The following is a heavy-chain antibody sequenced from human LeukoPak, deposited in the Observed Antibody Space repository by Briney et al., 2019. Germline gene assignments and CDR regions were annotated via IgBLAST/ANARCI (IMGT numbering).Heavy chain of an antibody. Sequence: GGSLRLSCAASGFTFSSYGMHWVRQAPGKGLEWVAVISYDGSNKYYADSVKGRFTISRDNSKNTLYLQMNSLRAEDTAVYYCAKDGGFGELPKDFDYWGQGTLVTVSS. CDR1: GFTFSSYG. CDR3: AKDGGFGELPKDFDY. J-gene: IGHJ4*02. V-gene: IGHV3-30*18. D-gene: IGHD3-10*01. CDR2: ISYDGSNK.